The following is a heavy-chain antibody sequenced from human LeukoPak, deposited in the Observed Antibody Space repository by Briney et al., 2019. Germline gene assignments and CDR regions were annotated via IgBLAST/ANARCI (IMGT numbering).Heavy chain of an antibody. J-gene: IGHJ3*02. CDR3: ARHKYSSGWPPEGAFDI. Sequence: SETLSLTCTVSGYFISTGYYWGWIRQSPGKGLEWIAIIYHSGNNYYNPSLKSRVTISVDTSKNQFSLKLSSVTAADTAVYYCARHKYSSGWPPEGAFDIWGQGTMVTVSS. V-gene: IGHV4-38-2*02. D-gene: IGHD6-19*01. CDR1: GYFISTGYY. CDR2: IYHSGNN.